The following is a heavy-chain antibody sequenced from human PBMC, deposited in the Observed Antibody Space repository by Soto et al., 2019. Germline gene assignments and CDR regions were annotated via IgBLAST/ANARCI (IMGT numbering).Heavy chain of an antibody. J-gene: IGHJ6*02. Sequence: QVHLVESGGGVVRSGRSLRLSCAASGFTFSSYGIHWVRQAPGKGLEGVATISYGGSHKYYLDSVKGRFTISRDNSKNTLYLEMNSLRLEDTAVYYCAKDRQDGYGANRLYGLDVWGLGTTVTVSS. CDR3: AKDRQDGYGANRLYGLDV. CDR1: GFTFSSYG. D-gene: IGHD5-12*01. V-gene: IGHV3-30*18. CDR2: ISYGGSHK.